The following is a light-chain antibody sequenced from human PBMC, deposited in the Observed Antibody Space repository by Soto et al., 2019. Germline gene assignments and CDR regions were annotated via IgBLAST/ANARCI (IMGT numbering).Light chain of an antibody. V-gene: IGKV3-20*01. Sequence: EIVLTQSPGTLSLSPGDRVTLSCRASQSVRSSYLAWYQQRPGQPPRLLIYGASSRATGIPDRFSSSGSGTDFTLTISSLEPEDFAVYYCQQYGYSSSYTFGQGTKLEIK. CDR2: GAS. J-gene: IGKJ2*01. CDR3: QQYGYSSSYT. CDR1: QSVRSSY.